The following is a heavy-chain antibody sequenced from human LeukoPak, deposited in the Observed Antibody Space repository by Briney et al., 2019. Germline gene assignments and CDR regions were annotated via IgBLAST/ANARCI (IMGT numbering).Heavy chain of an antibody. CDR2: ISYDGSNK. CDR3: ARDWYNYYDSSGYPYYHYGMDV. J-gene: IGHJ6*02. V-gene: IGHV3-30-3*01. D-gene: IGHD3-22*01. CDR1: GFTFSSYA. Sequence: GGSLRLSCAASGFTFSSYAMHWVRQAPGKGLEWVAVISYDGSNKYYADSVKGRFTISRDNSKNTLYLQMNSLRAEDTAVYYCARDWYNYYDSSGYPYYHYGMDVWGHGTVVTVS.